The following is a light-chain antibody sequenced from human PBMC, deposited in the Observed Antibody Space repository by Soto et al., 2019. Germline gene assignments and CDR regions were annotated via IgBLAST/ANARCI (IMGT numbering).Light chain of an antibody. J-gene: IGLJ2*01. CDR2: RNN. CDR1: SSNIGSNY. CDR3: AAWDASLSGLRRI. Sequence: QSVLTQPPSASGTPGQRVTISCSGSSSNIGSNYVYWYQQFPGTAPKLLIYRNNQRPSGVPDRFSGSKSGTSASLAISGLRSEDEADYYCAAWDASLSGLRRIFGGGTEVTVL. V-gene: IGLV1-47*01.